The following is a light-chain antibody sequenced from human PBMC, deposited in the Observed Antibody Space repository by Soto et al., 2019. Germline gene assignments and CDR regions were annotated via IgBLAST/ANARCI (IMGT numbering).Light chain of an antibody. V-gene: IGKV1-16*01. CDR2: AAS. CDR3: QQYNSYRT. CDR1: QSISNN. Sequence: DIKMTQSPSSLSASVGDRVTITFRASQSISNNLNWYHQKPGKPPKLLIFAASTLQSGVPSRFSGGGSGTEFTLTISSLQPDDFATYCCQQYNSYRTFGQGTNVDIK. J-gene: IGKJ1*01.